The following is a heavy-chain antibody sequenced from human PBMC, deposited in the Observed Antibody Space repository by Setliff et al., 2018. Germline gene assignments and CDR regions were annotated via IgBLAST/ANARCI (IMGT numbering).Heavy chain of an antibody. CDR1: GFTFSSYW. Sequence: PGGSLRLSCAASGFTFSSYWMAWVRQAPGKGLEWVSSIDSSSTWIYYADSVKGRFTISRDNAKNSLFLQMNSLRAEDTSVYYCARGIHYDFWSGYSPYYMDVWGKGTTVTVSS. D-gene: IGHD3-3*01. CDR2: IDSSSTWI. V-gene: IGHV3-21*01. CDR3: ARGIHYDFWSGYSPYYMDV. J-gene: IGHJ6*03.